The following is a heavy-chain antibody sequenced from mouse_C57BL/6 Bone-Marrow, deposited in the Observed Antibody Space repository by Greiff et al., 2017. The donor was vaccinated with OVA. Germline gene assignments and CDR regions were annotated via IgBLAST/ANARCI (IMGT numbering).Heavy chain of an antibody. CDR3: AEYGSLYFDY. CDR1: GYSITSGYY. V-gene: IGHV3-6*01. D-gene: IGHD1-1*01. J-gene: IGHJ2*01. Sequence: ESGPGLVKPSQSLSLTCSVTGYSITSGYYWNWIRQFPGNKLEWMGYISYDGSNNYNPSLKNRISITRDTSKNQFFLKLNSVTTEDTATYYCAEYGSLYFDYWGQGTTLTVSS. CDR2: ISYDGSN.